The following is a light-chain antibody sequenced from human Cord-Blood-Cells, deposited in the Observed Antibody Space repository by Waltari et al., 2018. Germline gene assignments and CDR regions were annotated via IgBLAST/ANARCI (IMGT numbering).Light chain of an antibody. CDR3: CSYAGSSTWV. CDR1: SSDVGSYNL. J-gene: IGLJ3*02. Sequence: QSALTQPASVSGSPGQSITISCTGTSSDVGSYNLVSWYQQHPGKAPKPMIYEGSKRPSGVSNRFSGSKSGHPASLTISGLQAEDEADYYCCSYAGSSTWVFGGGTKLTVL. V-gene: IGLV2-23*01. CDR2: EGS.